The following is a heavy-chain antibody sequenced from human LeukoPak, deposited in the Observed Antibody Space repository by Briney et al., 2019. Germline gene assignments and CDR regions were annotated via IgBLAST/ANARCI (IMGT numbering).Heavy chain of an antibody. CDR3: SKVNYYLPDF. CDR2: IDVTTCIS. V-gene: IGHV3-23*01. Sequence: GALRPSCAASGFTLSSYSRCWVRQAPGKGLEWVSTIDVTTCISYYADSVKGRFTISRDDSQNTLFLQLNSLRVDDMAIYYCSKVNYYLPDFWGQGTLVTVSS. J-gene: IGHJ4*02. D-gene: IGHD3-22*01. CDR1: GFTLSSYS.